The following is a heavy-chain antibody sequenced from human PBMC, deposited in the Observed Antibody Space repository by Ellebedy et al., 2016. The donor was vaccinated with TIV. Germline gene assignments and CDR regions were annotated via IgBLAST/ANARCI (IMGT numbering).Heavy chain of an antibody. J-gene: IGHJ3*02. CDR2: ISSSSSTI. CDR1: GFTFSSYS. Sequence: GGSLRLSXAASGFTFSSYSMNWVRQAPGKGLEWVSYISSSSSTIYYADSVKGRFTISRDNAKNSLYLQMNSLRDEDTAVYYCARNGAGWLYNQGIAFDIWGQGTMVTVSS. D-gene: IGHD3-22*01. CDR3: ARNGAGWLYNQGIAFDI. V-gene: IGHV3-48*02.